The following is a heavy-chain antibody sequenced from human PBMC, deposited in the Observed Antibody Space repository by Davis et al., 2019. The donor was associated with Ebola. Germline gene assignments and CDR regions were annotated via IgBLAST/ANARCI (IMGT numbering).Heavy chain of an antibody. CDR3: ARDNALRFLEWLTKYYYYMDV. D-gene: IGHD3-3*01. J-gene: IGHJ6*03. CDR2: IKQDGSEK. CDR1: GFTFSSYW. V-gene: IGHV3-7*03. Sequence: PGGSLRLSCAASGFTFSSYWMSWVRQAPGKGLEWVANIKQDGSEKYYVDSVKGRFTISRDNAKNSLYLQMNSLRAEDTAVYYCARDNALRFLEWLTKYYYYMDVWGKGTTVTVSS.